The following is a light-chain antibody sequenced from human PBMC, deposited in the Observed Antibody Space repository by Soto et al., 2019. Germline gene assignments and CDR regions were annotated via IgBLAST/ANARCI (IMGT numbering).Light chain of an antibody. Sequence: QSVLTQPPSVSAAPGQKVTISCSGSSSNIGKNFVSWYQQFPGTAPKLLIYGNSNRPSGVPDRFSGSKSGTSASLAITGLQAEDEADYYCQSYDSSLSGGVFGGGTKLTVL. V-gene: IGLV1-40*01. CDR1: SSNIGKNF. J-gene: IGLJ3*02. CDR3: QSYDSSLSGGV. CDR2: GNS.